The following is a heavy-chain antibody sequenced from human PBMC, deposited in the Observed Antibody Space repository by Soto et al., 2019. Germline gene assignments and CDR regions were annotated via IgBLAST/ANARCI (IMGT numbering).Heavy chain of an antibody. Sequence: QVQLVQSGAEVKKPGSSVKISCTASGITFNNYTFSWVRRAPGQGLAWMGRVIPLLDASNYAEKFQDRVTINADRSTSTAYMELSGLKSEDSAIYYCASGKSQMTQDRMGFYYYMDVWGKGTTITVSS. V-gene: IGHV1-69*08. D-gene: IGHD1-1*01. CDR2: VIPLLDAS. J-gene: IGHJ6*03. CDR3: ASGKSQMTQDRMGFYYYMDV. CDR1: GITFNNYT.